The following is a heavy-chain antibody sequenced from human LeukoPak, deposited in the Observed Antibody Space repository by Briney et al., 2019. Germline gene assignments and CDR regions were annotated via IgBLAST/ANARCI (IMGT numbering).Heavy chain of an antibody. CDR3: ASNYGDYEGDFDY. J-gene: IGHJ4*02. Sequence: GESLKISCKGSGYSFTSYWISWVRQMPGKGLXXXXXIDPSDSYTNYSPSFQGHVTISADKSISTAYLQWSSLKASDTAMYYCASNYGDYEGDFDYWGQGTLVTVSS. D-gene: IGHD4-17*01. CDR2: IDPSDSYT. V-gene: IGHV5-10-1*01. CDR1: GYSFTSYW.